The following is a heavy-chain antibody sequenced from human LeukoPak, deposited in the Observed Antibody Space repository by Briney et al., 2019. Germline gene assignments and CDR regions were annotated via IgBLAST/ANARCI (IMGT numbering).Heavy chain of an antibody. V-gene: IGHV7-4-1*02. CDR1: GYTFTIYD. D-gene: IGHD2-15*01. CDR2: INTNTGNP. J-gene: IGHJ6*02. CDR3: AREAGGSFYYYGMDV. Sequence: GASVKVSYKASGYTFTIYDMNWVRQAPGQGLEGMGWINTNTGNPTYAHGFTGRFVFSLDTSVSTAYLQISSLKAEDTAVYYCAREAGGSFYYYGMDVWGQGTTVTVSS.